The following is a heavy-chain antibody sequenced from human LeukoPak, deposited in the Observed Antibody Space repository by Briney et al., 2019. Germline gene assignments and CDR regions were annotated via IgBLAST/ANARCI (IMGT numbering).Heavy chain of an antibody. J-gene: IGHJ3*02. D-gene: IGHD3-10*01. CDR1: GGSISSDNFY. Sequence: PSKTLSLTCTVSGGSISSDNFYWGWIRQPPGKGLEWIGTIFYSGSTYYNPSLKSRVIISVDTSKKQFSLKLSSVTAADTAVYYCARTYYYGSGTRRNGFDIWGQGTMVTVSS. V-gene: IGHV4-39*01. CDR3: ARTYYYGSGTRRNGFDI. CDR2: IFYSGST.